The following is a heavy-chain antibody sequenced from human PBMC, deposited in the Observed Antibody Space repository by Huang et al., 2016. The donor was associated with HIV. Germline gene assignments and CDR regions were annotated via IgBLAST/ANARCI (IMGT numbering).Heavy chain of an antibody. D-gene: IGHD3-10*01. CDR2: ITHSGST. CDR3: ARAPHYGSGSYYY. V-gene: IGHV4-34*01. Sequence: QVQLHQWGAGLLKPSETLSLSCAVYGGSFSGYFWSWIRQPPGKGLGWIGEITHSGSTNHHPYLKSRVTISEETSKNQFSLKLSSVTAADTAVYYCARAPHYGSGSYYYWGQGTLVTVSS. CDR1: GGSFSGYF. J-gene: IGHJ4*02.